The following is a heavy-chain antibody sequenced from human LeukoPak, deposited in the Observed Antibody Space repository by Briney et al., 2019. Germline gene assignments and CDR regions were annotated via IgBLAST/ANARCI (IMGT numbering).Heavy chain of an antibody. CDR2: IKSKIDGGTI. Sequence: GGSLRLSCAASGFTLSSYGMSCVRQAPGKGLEWVGRIKSKIDGGTIDYAAPVKGRFTISRDDSKNTMYLQMNSLKIEDTAVYYCTTSLTSGYYIDNWGQGTLVTVSS. V-gene: IGHV3-15*01. J-gene: IGHJ4*02. CDR3: TTSLTSGYYIDN. CDR1: GFTLSSYG. D-gene: IGHD3-3*01.